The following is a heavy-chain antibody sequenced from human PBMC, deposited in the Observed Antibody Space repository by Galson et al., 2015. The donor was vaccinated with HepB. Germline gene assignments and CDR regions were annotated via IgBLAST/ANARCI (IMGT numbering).Heavy chain of an antibody. CDR1: GFTVSNKY. CDR3: VRDVGGNPVGIDY. V-gene: IGHV3-53*01. Sequence: SLRLSCAASGFTVSNKYMSWVRQAPGKGLEWVSVIYSGGSTYYGDSVKGRFTISRDKSKNTLYLHMNSLKAEDTAVYYCVRDVGGNPVGIDYWGQGTLVTVSS. CDR2: IYSGGST. D-gene: IGHD4-23*01. J-gene: IGHJ4*02.